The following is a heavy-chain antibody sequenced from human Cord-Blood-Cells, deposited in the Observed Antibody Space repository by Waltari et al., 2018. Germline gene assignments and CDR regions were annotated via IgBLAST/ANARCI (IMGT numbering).Heavy chain of an antibody. D-gene: IGHD6-19*01. Sequence: QVQLQQWGAGLFKPSETLSLTCAVYGGSVRCYYWSWIRQHPGKGLEWIGEINHSGSTNYNPSLKSRVTISVDTSKNQFSLKLSSVTAADTAVYYCARGIGIKDSSGWYNYWGQGTLVTVSS. V-gene: IGHV4-34*01. CDR3: ARGIGIKDSSGWYNY. CDR2: INHSGST. J-gene: IGHJ4*02. CDR1: GGSVRCYY.